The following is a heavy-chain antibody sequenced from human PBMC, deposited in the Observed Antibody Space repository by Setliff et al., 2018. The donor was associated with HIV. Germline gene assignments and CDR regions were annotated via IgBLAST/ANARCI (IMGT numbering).Heavy chain of an antibody. V-gene: IGHV4-34*01. Sequence: SSETLSLTCAVYGGSFSDYYWSWIRQPPGKGLEWIGEINHSGSTEYNSSLKSRVTISVDTSKKQFSLNLTSLTAADTAVYYCARGQPPPGPGLVRGAYSSGSLDYWGQGTPVTAPQ. CDR2: INHSGST. D-gene: IGHD3-10*01. CDR3: ARGQPPPGPGLVRGAYSSGSLDY. J-gene: IGHJ4*02. CDR1: GGSFSDYY.